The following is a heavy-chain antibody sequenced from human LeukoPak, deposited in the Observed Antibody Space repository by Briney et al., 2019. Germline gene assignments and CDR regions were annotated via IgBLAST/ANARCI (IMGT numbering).Heavy chain of an antibody. Sequence: GGSLRLSCAASGFTFSSYGMHWVRQAPGKGLEWVAVISYDGSNKYYADSVKSRFTISRDNSKNTLYLQMNSLRAEDTAVYYCASRGPYYDFWSGYPEGYFDLWGRGTLVTVSS. CDR3: ASRGPYYDFWSGYPEGYFDL. CDR2: ISYDGSNK. J-gene: IGHJ2*01. D-gene: IGHD3-3*01. V-gene: IGHV3-30*03. CDR1: GFTFSSYG.